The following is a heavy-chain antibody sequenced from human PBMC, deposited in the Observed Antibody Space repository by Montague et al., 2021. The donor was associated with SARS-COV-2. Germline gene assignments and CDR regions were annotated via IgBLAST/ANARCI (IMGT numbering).Heavy chain of an antibody. J-gene: IGHJ6*02. V-gene: IGHV3-30*04. CDR2: ISYDGSKK. D-gene: IGHD3-22*01. CDR3: ARDGSGYASNYFYVMDV. CDR1: GFTFSFYA. Sequence: SLRLSCAASGFTFSFYAMHWVRQAPGKGLEWVAVISYDGSKKYYIDSVKGRFTISRDNSRNTLSLQMNSLRSEDSAVYYCARDGSGYASNYFYVMDVWGQGTMVTVSS.